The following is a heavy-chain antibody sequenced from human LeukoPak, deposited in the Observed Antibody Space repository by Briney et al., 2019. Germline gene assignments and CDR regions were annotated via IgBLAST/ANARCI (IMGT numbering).Heavy chain of an antibody. CDR3: ASYGSGQGFDY. CDR2: IYPGDSDT. J-gene: IGHJ4*02. Sequence: GESLKISCKDSGYSFTSYWIGWVRQLPGKGLEWVGIIYPGDSDTRYSPSLQGQVTISADKSISTAYLQWSSLKASDTAMYYCASYGSGQGFDYWGQGTLVTVSS. CDR1: GYSFTSYW. V-gene: IGHV5-51*01. D-gene: IGHD3-10*01.